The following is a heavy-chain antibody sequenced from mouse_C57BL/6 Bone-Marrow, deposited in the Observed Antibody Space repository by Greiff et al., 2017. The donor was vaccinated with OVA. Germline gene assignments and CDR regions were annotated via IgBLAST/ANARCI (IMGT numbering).Heavy chain of an antibody. V-gene: IGHV1-55*01. J-gene: IGHJ1*03. D-gene: IGHD2-3*01. Sequence: VQLQQPGAELVKPGASVKMSCKASGYTFTSYWITWVKQRPGQGLEWIGDIYPGSGSTNYNEKFKGKATLTVDTSSSTAYMQLSSLTSEDSAVYYCARPYDGFYWYFDVWGTGTTVTVSS. CDR1: GYTFTSYW. CDR3: ARPYDGFYWYFDV. CDR2: IYPGSGST.